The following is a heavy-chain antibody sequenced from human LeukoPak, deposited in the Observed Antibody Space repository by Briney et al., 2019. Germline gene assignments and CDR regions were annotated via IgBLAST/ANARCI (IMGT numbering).Heavy chain of an antibody. J-gene: IGHJ3*02. CDR3: ARVLCSGGTCLDAFDI. CDR1: GFTISSYV. V-gene: IGHV3-33*08. D-gene: IGHD2-15*01. Sequence: PGGSLRLSCAVSGFTISSYVMHWVRQAPGKGLEWVAVIWYDGSNKYYADSVKGRFTISRDNSKNTLYLQMNSLRAEDTAVYYCARVLCSGGTCLDAFDIWGQGTMVTVSS. CDR2: IWYDGSNK.